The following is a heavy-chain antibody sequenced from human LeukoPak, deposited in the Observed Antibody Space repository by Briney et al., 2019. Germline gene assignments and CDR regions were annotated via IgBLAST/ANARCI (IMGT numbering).Heavy chain of an antibody. D-gene: IGHD2-2*01. CDR2: ISSSGSTI. J-gene: IGHJ4*02. V-gene: IGHV3-11*04. CDR3: ARDRYCSSTCCWHIDY. CDR1: GFTFSDYY. Sequence: PGGSLRLSCAASGFTFSDYYMSWIRQAPGKGLKWVSYISSSGSTIYYADSVKGRFTISRDNAKNSLYLQMNSLRAEDTAVYYCARDRYCSSTCCWHIDYWGQGTLVTVSS.